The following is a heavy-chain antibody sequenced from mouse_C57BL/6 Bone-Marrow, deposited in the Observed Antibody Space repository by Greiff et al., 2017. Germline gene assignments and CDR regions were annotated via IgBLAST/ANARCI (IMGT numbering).Heavy chain of an antibody. CDR3: ASRVFYYYGSSLYAMDY. CDR1: GYTFTSYG. CDR2: IYPRSSNT. D-gene: IGHD1-1*01. V-gene: IGHV1-81*01. Sequence: QVQLQQSGAELARPGASVKLSCKASGYTFTSYGISWVKQRTGQGLEWIGEIYPRSSNTYYNEKFKGKATLTVDKSSSTAYMELRSLTSEDSAVYFCASRVFYYYGSSLYAMDYWGQGTSVTVSS. J-gene: IGHJ4*01.